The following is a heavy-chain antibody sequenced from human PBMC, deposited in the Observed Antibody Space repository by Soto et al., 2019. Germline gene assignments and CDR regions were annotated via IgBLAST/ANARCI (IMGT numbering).Heavy chain of an antibody. V-gene: IGHV3-30*18. CDR1: GFTFSSYG. CDR2: ISYDGSNK. Sequence: QVQLVESGGGVVQPGRSLRLSCAASGFTFSSYGMHWVRQAPGKGLEWVAVISYDGSNKYYADSVKGRFTISRDNSKNTLYLQMNSLRAEDTAVYYCAKDLVNEPISWGQGTLVTVSS. D-gene: IGHD1-1*01. J-gene: IGHJ5*02. CDR3: AKDLVNEPIS.